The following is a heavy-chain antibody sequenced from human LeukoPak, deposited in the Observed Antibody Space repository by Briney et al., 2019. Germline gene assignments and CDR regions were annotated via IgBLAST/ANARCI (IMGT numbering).Heavy chain of an antibody. Sequence: GGSLRLSCAASGFTFDDYGMSWVRQAPGKGLEWVSYISSSSSTLYYADSVKGRFSISRDNAKNSLYLQMNSLRAEDTAVYYCARDHHRRLYDSQARDTFDIWGQGTLVTVSS. CDR1: GFTFDDYG. D-gene: IGHD3-22*01. J-gene: IGHJ3*02. CDR2: ISSSSSTL. CDR3: ARDHHRRLYDSQARDTFDI. V-gene: IGHV3-48*01.